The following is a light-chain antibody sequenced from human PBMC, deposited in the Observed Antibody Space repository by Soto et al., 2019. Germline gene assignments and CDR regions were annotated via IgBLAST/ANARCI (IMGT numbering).Light chain of an antibody. CDR3: QSYDSSLRVL. V-gene: IGLV1-47*02. CDR1: NSNIGSNF. J-gene: IGLJ2*01. CDR2: SYN. Sequence: QSVLTQPPSASGTPGQRVTISCSGSNSNIGSNFVYWYQHLPGTTPKLLIFSYNQRPSGVPDRFSGSKSGTSASLAISGLRSEDEADYYCQSYDSSLRVLFGGGTQLTVL.